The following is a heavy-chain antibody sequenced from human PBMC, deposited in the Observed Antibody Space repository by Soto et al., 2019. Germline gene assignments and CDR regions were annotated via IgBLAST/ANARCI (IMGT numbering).Heavy chain of an antibody. J-gene: IGHJ4*02. D-gene: IGHD2-21*02. CDR1: GFTFSTYD. CDR2: IGGGGDRT. CDR3: AKRYCGGDCYGGFDY. V-gene: IGHV3-23*01. Sequence: EVQLLESGGGLVQPGGSLRLSCAASGFTFSTYDMTWVRQAPGKGLEWVSTIGGGGDRTYYADSVKGRLTISRDNSKNTLDLQMNSLRDEDTAVYYCAKRYCGGDCYGGFDYWGQGTLVTVSS.